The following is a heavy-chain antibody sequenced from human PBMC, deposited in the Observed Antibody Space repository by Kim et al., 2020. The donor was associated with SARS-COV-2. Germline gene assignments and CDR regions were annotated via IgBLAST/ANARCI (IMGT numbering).Heavy chain of an antibody. V-gene: IGHV3-33*06. Sequence: RFTISRDNSKNTLYLQMNSLRAEDTAVYYCAKGVDGSGSYFYYYYYGMDVWGQGTTVTVSS. CDR3: AKGVDGSGSYFYYYYYGMDV. D-gene: IGHD3-10*01. J-gene: IGHJ6*02.